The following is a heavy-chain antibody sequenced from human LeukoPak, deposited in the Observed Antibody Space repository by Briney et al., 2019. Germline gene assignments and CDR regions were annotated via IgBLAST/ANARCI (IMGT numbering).Heavy chain of an antibody. V-gene: IGHV3-23*01. Sequence: GGSLRLSCAASGFIFSNYGMNWVRQAPGKGLEWVAAISASGSATSYADSVRGRFTISRDNSKNTLYLQMNSLRAEDTAVYYCALGGGNSGTLKYWGQGTLVTVS. CDR2: ISASGSAT. J-gene: IGHJ4*02. CDR3: ALGGGNSGTLKY. D-gene: IGHD3-16*01. CDR1: GFIFSNYG.